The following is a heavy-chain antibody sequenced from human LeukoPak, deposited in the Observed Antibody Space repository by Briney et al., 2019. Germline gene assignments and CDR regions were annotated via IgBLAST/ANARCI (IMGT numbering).Heavy chain of an antibody. D-gene: IGHD2-2*01. V-gene: IGHV3-74*01. Sequence: GGSLRLSCAASGFTFSSYWMHWVRQAPGKGLVWVSRINTDGSSTSYADSVKGRFTISRDNAKNTLYLQMNSLRAEDTAVYYCARDRGPYCSSTSCYGGALDYWGQGTLVTVSS. CDR3: ARDRGPYCSSTSCYGGALDY. CDR2: INTDGSST. CDR1: GFTFSSYW. J-gene: IGHJ4*02.